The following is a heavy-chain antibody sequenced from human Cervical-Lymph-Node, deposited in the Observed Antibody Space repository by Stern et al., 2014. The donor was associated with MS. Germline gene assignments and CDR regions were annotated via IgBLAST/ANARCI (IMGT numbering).Heavy chain of an antibody. Sequence: QVQLLQPGAEVKKPGASVKVSCTASGYIFTTYGMSWVRQAPGQGLEWMGWISTNNGDTSFAQKLQGRVAMTTDTSTSTAYMELRNLRSDDTAVYYCARDDYGTYYGLDVWGLGTPVTVSS. V-gene: IGHV1-18*01. CDR2: ISTNNGDT. J-gene: IGHJ6*02. CDR3: ARDDYGTYYGLDV. D-gene: IGHD4/OR15-4a*01. CDR1: GYIFTTYG.